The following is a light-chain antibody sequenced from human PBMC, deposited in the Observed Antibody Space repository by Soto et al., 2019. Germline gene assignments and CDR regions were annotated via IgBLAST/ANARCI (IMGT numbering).Light chain of an antibody. CDR2: AAS. CDR3: QQSYSTPPT. V-gene: IGKV1-39*01. Sequence: DIQMTQSPSSLSASVGDRVTITCRASQSISTYLNWYQQKPGKAPELMIFAASSLQSGVPSRFSGSGSGTDFTLTISSLQPEDFATYYCQQSYSTPPTFCGGTKVEIK. CDR1: QSISTY. J-gene: IGKJ4*01.